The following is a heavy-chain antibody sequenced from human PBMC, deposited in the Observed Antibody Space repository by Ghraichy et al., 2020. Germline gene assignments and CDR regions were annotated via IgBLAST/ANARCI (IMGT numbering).Heavy chain of an antibody. D-gene: IGHD3-3*01. Sequence: SVKVSCKTSGYTFTSYGISWVRQAPGQGLEWMGWISAYNADYAQKFQGRVTMTAETSTTTVYMELRSLRSDDTAVYYCARDWSGYWGQGTLVTVSS. CDR3: ARDWSGY. CDR1: GYTFTSYG. J-gene: IGHJ4*02. V-gene: IGHV1-18*01. CDR2: ISAYNA.